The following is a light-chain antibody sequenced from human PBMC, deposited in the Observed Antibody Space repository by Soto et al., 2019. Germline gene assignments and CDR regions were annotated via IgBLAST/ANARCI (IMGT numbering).Light chain of an antibody. CDR2: GAS. J-gene: IGKJ2*01. Sequence: EIVLTQSPGTLSLSPGERATLSCRASQSVSSSYLAWYQQKPGQAPRLLIYGASSRATGIPDRISGSGSGTDFTLTISRLEPEDSAVYYCQQYGSSPGTFGQGTKVDIK. CDR1: QSVSSSY. V-gene: IGKV3-20*01. CDR3: QQYGSSPGT.